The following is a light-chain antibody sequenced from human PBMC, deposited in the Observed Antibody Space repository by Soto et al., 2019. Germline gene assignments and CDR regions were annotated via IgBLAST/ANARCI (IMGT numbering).Light chain of an antibody. CDR2: KAS. Sequence: DIQMTQSPSTLSASVGDRVTITCRAGQSISSWLAWYQQKPGKAPKLLISKASSLESGVPSRFSGSGSGTEFTLTISSLQPDDFATDYCQQYNSYRAFGQGTKVDIK. V-gene: IGKV1-5*03. CDR3: QQYNSYRA. J-gene: IGKJ1*01. CDR1: QSISSW.